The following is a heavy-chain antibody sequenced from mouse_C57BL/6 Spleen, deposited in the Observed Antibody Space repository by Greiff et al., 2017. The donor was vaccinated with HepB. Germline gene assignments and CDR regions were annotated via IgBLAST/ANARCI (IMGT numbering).Heavy chain of an antibody. D-gene: IGHD4-1*01. CDR3: ARRANWDWYFDV. J-gene: IGHJ1*03. V-gene: IGHV1-61*01. Sequence: QVQLQQPGAELVRPGSSVKLSCKASGYTFTSYWMDWVKQRPGQGLEWIRNIYPSDSETHYNQKFKDKATFTVDTSSSTAYMQLSSLTSEDSAVYYGARRANWDWYFDVWGTGTTVTVSS. CDR1: GYTFTSYW. CDR2: IYPSDSET.